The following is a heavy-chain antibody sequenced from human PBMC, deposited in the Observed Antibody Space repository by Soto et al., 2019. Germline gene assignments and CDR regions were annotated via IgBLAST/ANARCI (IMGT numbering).Heavy chain of an antibody. V-gene: IGHV1-69*01. D-gene: IGHD2-15*01. Sequence: QVQLEQSGAEVKKPGSSVKVSCKPSGGNFGIYAITWVRQAPGQGLRWVGGIIPTVGTTHYAQKFEGRVSIPPDESTGTVYMELSRLTSDDTAIYYCTRDVGEPFYNYDIDLWGQGTTVTVSS. CDR2: IIPTVGTT. J-gene: IGHJ6*02. CDR3: TRDVGEPFYNYDIDL. CDR1: GGNFGIYA.